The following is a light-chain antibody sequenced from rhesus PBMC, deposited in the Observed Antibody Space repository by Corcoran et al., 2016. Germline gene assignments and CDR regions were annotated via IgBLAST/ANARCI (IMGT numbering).Light chain of an antibody. CDR1: QSISSW. CDR3: LQYSSSPLT. Sequence: DIQMTQSPSSLSASVGDTVTITCRASQSISSWLDWYQQKPGKAPKLLIYKASSLQSGVPSRFSGNGSWTDFTRTISSLQPEDFATYYCLQYSSSPLTFGGGTKVEIK. J-gene: IGKJ4*01. V-gene: IGKV1-22*01. CDR2: KAS.